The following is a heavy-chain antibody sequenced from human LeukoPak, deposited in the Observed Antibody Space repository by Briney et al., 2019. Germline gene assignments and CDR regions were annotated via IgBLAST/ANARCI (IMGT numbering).Heavy chain of an antibody. V-gene: IGHV3-30*04. Sequence: QTGGSLRLSCAASGFTFSSYAMHWVRQAPGKGLEWVAVISYDGSNKYYADSVKGRFTISRDNSKNTLYLQMNSLRAEDTAVYYCARSGYCSSTSCLDPWGQGTLVTVSS. CDR2: ISYDGSNK. CDR1: GFTFSSYA. J-gene: IGHJ5*02. CDR3: ARSGYCSSTSCLDP. D-gene: IGHD2-2*01.